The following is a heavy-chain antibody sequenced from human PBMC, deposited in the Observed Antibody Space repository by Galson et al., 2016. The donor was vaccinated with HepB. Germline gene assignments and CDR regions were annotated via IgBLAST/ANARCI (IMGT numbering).Heavy chain of an antibody. J-gene: IGHJ5*02. Sequence: ETLSLTCAVFGETFNGYYWTWIRQPPGKGLEWIGEINHSGNTNYNPSLKSRVNLSVDMSKKQFSLELTSVTAADTAISFCARGTYYDSATRFDHWGQGSLVTVAS. CDR3: ARGTYYDSATRFDH. CDR1: GETFNGYY. D-gene: IGHD3-3*01. CDR2: INHSGNT. V-gene: IGHV4-34*01.